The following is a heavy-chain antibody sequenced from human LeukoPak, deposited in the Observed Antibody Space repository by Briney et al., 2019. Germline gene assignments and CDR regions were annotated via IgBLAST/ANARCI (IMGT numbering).Heavy chain of an antibody. V-gene: IGHV4-59*01. Sequence: SEPVSLTCSVSGGSITSYYWSWIRQPPGKGLEWIGYIYYSGSTNYNPSLKSRVTRAVDTSKNQVSLKLSSVTAADTAVYYCARGGIAAAALVHLDYWGQGTLFTVST. D-gene: IGHD6-13*01. CDR1: GGSITSYY. J-gene: IGHJ4*02. CDR2: IYYSGST. CDR3: ARGGIAAAALVHLDY.